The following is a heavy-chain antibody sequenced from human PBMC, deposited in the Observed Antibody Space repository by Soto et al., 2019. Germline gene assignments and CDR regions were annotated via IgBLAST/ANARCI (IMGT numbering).Heavy chain of an antibody. D-gene: IGHD3-22*01. CDR2: ISMDGDKK. CDR3: ARRGHDNSGYCTDY. V-gene: IGHV3-30-3*01. CDR1: GVPLSSYA. Sequence: PVGCLRVSWAVAGVPLSSYAVHWVRQAPGKGLEWLAVISMDGDKKTYADSVKGRFTISRDSSENTLFLEMTSLRAEDTAVYYCARRGHDNSGYCTDYLGQGTLVTV. J-gene: IGHJ4*02.